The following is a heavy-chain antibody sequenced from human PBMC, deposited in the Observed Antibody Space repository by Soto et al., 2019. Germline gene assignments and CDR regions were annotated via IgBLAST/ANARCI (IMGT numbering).Heavy chain of an antibody. V-gene: IGHV1-69*12. CDR1: GGTFSSYA. D-gene: IGHD2-21*02. CDR3: ARAAYCGGDCYSGAFDI. CDR2: IIPIFGTA. J-gene: IGHJ3*02. Sequence: QVQLVQSGAEVKKPGSSVKVSCKASGGTFSSYAISWVRQAPGQRLEWMGGIIPIFGTANYAQKFQGRVTITADESTSTAYMELSSLRSEDTAVYYCARAAYCGGDCYSGAFDIWGQGTMVTVSS.